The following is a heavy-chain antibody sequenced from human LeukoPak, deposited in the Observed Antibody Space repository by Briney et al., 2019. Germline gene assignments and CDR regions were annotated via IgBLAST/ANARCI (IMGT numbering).Heavy chain of an antibody. CDR3: ATLHFWSGYSYFDY. CDR1: GGSISSYY. CDR2: IYYSGST. D-gene: IGHD3-3*02. Sequence: SETLSLTCTVSGGSISSYYLSWIRQPPGKGLEWIGYIYYSGSTNYNPSLKSRVTISVDTSKNQFSLNLNSVTAADTAVYYCATLHFWSGYSYFDYRGQGALVTVSS. V-gene: IGHV4-59*01. J-gene: IGHJ4*02.